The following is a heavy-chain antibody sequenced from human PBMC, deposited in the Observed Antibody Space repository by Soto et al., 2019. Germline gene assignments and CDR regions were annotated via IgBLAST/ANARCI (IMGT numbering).Heavy chain of an antibody. V-gene: IGHV5-51*01. CDR2: IYPGDSDT. Sequence: GESLKISCKGSGYSFTSYWIGWVRQMPGKGLEWMGIIYPGDSDTRYSPSFQGQVTISADKSISTAYLQWSSLKASDTAMYYCARHGSAHSYYYYGMDVWGQGTTVTVSS. J-gene: IGHJ6*02. CDR3: ARHGSAHSYYYYGMDV. CDR1: GYSFTSYW.